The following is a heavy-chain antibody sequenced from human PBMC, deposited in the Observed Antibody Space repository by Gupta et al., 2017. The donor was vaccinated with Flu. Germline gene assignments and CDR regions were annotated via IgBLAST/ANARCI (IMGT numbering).Heavy chain of an antibody. Sequence: TSGVGVGWIRQPPGKALEWLALIYWNDDKRYSPSLKSRLTITKDTSKNQVVLTMTNMDPVDTATYYCAHRHYDSSGTYFDYWGQGTLVTVSS. D-gene: IGHD3-22*01. V-gene: IGHV2-5*01. CDR3: AHRHYDSSGTYFDY. CDR2: IYWNDDK. J-gene: IGHJ4*02. CDR1: TSGVG.